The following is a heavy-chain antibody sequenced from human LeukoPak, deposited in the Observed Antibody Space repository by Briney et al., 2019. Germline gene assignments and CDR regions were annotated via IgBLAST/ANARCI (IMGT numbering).Heavy chain of an antibody. D-gene: IGHD3-22*01. CDR2: ISGSGGST. CDR1: GFTFSSYA. Sequence: PGGSLRLSCAASGFTFSSYAMSWVRQAPGKGLEWVSAISGSGGSTYYADSVKGRFTISRDNSKNTLYLQMNSLRAEDTAVYYCAKAITMIVVVITPDAFDIWGQGTMVTVSS. V-gene: IGHV3-23*01. CDR3: AKAITMIVVVITPDAFDI. J-gene: IGHJ3*02.